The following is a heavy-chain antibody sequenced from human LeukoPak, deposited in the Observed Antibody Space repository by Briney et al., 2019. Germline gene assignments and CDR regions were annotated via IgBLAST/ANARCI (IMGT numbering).Heavy chain of an antibody. CDR1: GFPFSSYA. D-gene: IGHD3-10*01. CDR2: ISGSGDST. CDR3: VKLVGVGELFWGHFLEDF. Sequence: GGSLRLSCAASGFPFSSYAMSWVRQAPGKGLEWVSAISGSGDSTYYADCVKGRFTISRDNSKNTLYLQMNSLRAEDTAVYYCVKLVGVGELFWGHFLEDFWGQGTLVTVSS. J-gene: IGHJ4*02. V-gene: IGHV3-23*01.